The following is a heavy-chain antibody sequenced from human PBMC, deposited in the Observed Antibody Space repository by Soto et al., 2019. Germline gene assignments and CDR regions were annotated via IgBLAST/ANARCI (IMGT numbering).Heavy chain of an antibody. Sequence: GGSLRLSCAASGFTFSDYYMSWIRQAPGKGLEWVSYISSSGSTIYYADSVKGRFTISRDNAKNSLYLQMNSLRAEDTAVYYCAREGPRITGYYYYYYMDVWGKGTTVTVSS. CDR2: ISSSGSTI. V-gene: IGHV3-11*01. D-gene: IGHD2-15*01. J-gene: IGHJ6*03. CDR3: AREGPRITGYYYYYYMDV. CDR1: GFTFSDYY.